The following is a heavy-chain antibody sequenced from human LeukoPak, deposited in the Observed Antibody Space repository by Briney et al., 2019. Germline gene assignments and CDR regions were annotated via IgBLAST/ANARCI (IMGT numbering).Heavy chain of an antibody. V-gene: IGHV3-7*01. Sequence: QTGGSLRLSCAASGFTFSNFWMSWVRQAPGKGLEWVANIKDDGSDKYYVDSVKGRFTISRDNAKNSLYLQMNSLRAEGTALYYCAPYYYDSSAYPFWGQGTLVTVSS. J-gene: IGHJ4*02. CDR1: GFTFSNFW. CDR2: IKDDGSDK. D-gene: IGHD3-22*01. CDR3: APYYYDSSAYPF.